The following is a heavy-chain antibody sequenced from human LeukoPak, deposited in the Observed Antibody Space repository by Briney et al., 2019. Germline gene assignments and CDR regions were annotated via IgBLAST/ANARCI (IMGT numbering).Heavy chain of an antibody. CDR2: IIPIFGTA. V-gene: IGHV1-69*06. D-gene: IGHD5-12*01. CDR3: ARAVRSGYAFGY. CDR1: GGTFSSYA. Sequence: SVKVSCKASGGTFSSYAVSWVRQAPGQGLEWMGGIIPIFGTANYAQKFQGRVTITADKSTSTAYMELRSLRSDDTAVYYCARAVRSGYAFGYWGQGTLVTVSS. J-gene: IGHJ4*02.